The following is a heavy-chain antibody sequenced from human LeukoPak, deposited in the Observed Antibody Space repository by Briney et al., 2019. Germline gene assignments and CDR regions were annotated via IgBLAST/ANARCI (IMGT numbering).Heavy chain of an antibody. D-gene: IGHD4-17*01. Sequence: ASVKVSCKASGYTFTSYYMHWVRQAPGQGLERMGIINPSGGSTSYAQKFQGRVTMTRDTSTSTVYMELSSLRSEDTAVYYCARDGEYGDPRYYFDYWGQGTLVTVSS. V-gene: IGHV1-46*01. J-gene: IGHJ4*02. CDR2: INPSGGST. CDR3: ARDGEYGDPRYYFDY. CDR1: GYTFTSYY.